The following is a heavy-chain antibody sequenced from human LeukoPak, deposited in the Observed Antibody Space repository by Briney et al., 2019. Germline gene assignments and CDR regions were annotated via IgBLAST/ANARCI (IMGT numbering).Heavy chain of an antibody. CDR3: ARETAMVRGVNAFYYHMDV. V-gene: IGHV4-59*01. Sequence: SETLSLTCTVSGGSISSYYWSWIRQPPGKGLEWIGYIYYSGSTNYNPSLKSRVTISVDTSKNQFSLKLSSVTAADTAVYYCARETAMVRGVNAFYYHMDVWGKGTTVTVSS. CDR1: GGSISSYY. D-gene: IGHD3-10*01. CDR2: IYYSGST. J-gene: IGHJ6*03.